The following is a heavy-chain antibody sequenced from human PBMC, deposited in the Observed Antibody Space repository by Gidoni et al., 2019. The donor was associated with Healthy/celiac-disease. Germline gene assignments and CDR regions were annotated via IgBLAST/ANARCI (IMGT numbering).Heavy chain of an antibody. V-gene: IGHV3-23*01. D-gene: IGHD3-22*01. Sequence: EVQLLESGGGLVQPGGSLRLSCAASGFTFSSYAMSWVRQAPGKGLEWVSAISGSGGSTYYADSVKGRFTISRDNSKNTLYLQMNILRAEDTAVYYCAKDSSGYFVAPENWYFDLWGRGTLVTVSS. CDR1: GFTFSSYA. J-gene: IGHJ2*01. CDR2: ISGSGGST. CDR3: AKDSSGYFVAPENWYFDL.